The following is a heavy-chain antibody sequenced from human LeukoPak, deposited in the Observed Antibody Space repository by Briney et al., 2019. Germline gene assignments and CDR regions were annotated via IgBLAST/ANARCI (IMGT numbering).Heavy chain of an antibody. D-gene: IGHD3-3*01. V-gene: IGHV4-61*02. CDR3: ARRLWSGPFDY. J-gene: IGHJ4*02. CDR2: IYTSGST. CDR1: GGSISSGSYY. Sequence: PSETLSLTCTVSGGSISSGSYYWSWIRQPAGKGLEWIGRIYTSGSTNYNPSLKSRVTISVDTSKNQFSLKLSSVTAADTAVYYCARRLWSGPFDYWGQGTLVTVFS.